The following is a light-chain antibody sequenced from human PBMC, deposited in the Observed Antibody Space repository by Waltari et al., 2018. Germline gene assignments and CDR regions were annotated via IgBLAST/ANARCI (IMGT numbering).Light chain of an antibody. CDR1: SSDVGRHNP. V-gene: IGLV2-23*02. CDR3: CSFASTSTPYV. J-gene: IGLJ1*01. CDR2: EVT. Sequence: QSALTQPASVSGSPGKSNTISCPGTSSDVGRHNPVSWYQQHPGKAPKLMIHEVTKRPSGVSNRFSGSKSGNTASLTISGLQAEDEADYYCCSFASTSTPYVFGSGTKVTV.